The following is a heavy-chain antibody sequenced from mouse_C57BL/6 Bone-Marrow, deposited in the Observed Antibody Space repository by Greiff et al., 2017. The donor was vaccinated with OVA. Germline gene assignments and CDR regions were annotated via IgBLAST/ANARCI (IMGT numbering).Heavy chain of an antibody. CDR2: IYPGDGDT. J-gene: IGHJ4*01. CDR1: GYAFSSSW. V-gene: IGHV1-82*01. Sequence: QVQLQQSGPELVKPGASVKISCKASGYAFSSSWMNWVKQRPGKGLEWLGRIYPGDGDTNYNGKFKGKATLTADKSSSTAYMQLSSLTAEDSAVYFCAHSAMDYWGQGTSVTVSS. CDR3: AHSAMDY.